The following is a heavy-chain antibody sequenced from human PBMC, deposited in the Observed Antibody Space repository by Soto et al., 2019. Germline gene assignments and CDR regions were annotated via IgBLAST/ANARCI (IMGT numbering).Heavy chain of an antibody. D-gene: IGHD3-10*01. Sequence: HLVQSGPEVKKPGASITVSCKTSGDTFTNFGLSWVRQAPRQGLEWMGWIATYNSNRNYAQKFQGRLTLTTDTSTSTAYMELKSLRDDDTAVYYCATVLRGVVNWFDPWGQGTLVTVSS. CDR2: IATYNSNR. CDR3: ATVLRGVVNWFDP. V-gene: IGHV1-18*01. CDR1: GDTFTNFG. J-gene: IGHJ5*02.